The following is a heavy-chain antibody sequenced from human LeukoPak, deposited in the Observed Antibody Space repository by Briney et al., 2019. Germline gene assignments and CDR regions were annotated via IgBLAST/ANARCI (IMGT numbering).Heavy chain of an antibody. D-gene: IGHD3-10*01. Sequence: GGSLRLSCAASGFTFSSYAMSWVRQAPGKGLEWVSAIGHSGDDTYYADSVKGRFTIFRDNSKNTLYLQMNSLRAEDTAIYYCAKHYGSGTYYNYLDYWGQGTLVTVSS. CDR2: IGHSGDDT. CDR1: GFTFSSYA. CDR3: AKHYGSGTYYNYLDY. J-gene: IGHJ4*02. V-gene: IGHV3-23*01.